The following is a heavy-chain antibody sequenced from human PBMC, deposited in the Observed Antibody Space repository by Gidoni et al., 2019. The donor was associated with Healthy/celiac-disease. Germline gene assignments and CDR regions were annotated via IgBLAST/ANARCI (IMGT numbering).Heavy chain of an antibody. V-gene: IGHV3-11*01. Sequence: QVQLVESGGGLVKPGGSLRLSCAASGFTFRDYYMSWIRQAPGRGLEWVSYISSSGSTIYYADSVKGRFTISRDNAKNSLYLQMNSLRAEDTAVYYCARDDVPLYGDYPPESPYYYYGMDVWGQGTTVTVSS. D-gene: IGHD4-17*01. CDR2: ISSSGSTI. J-gene: IGHJ6*02. CDR1: GFTFRDYY. CDR3: ARDDVPLYGDYPPESPYYYYGMDV.